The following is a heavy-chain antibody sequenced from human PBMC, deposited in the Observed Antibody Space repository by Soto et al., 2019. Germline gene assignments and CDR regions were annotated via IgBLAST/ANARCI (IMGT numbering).Heavy chain of an antibody. Sequence: LRLSCAASGFTFDDYAMHWVRQAPGKGLEWVSGISWNSGSIGYADSVKGRFTISRDNAKNSLYLQMNSLRAEDTALYYCAKNSRGDAFDIWGQGTMVTVSS. D-gene: IGHD3-10*01. V-gene: IGHV3-9*01. CDR1: GFTFDDYA. J-gene: IGHJ3*02. CDR2: ISWNSGSI. CDR3: AKNSRGDAFDI.